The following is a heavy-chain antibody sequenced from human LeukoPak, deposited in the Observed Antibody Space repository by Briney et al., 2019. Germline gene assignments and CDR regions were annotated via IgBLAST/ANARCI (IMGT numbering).Heavy chain of an antibody. J-gene: IGHJ4*02. CDR2: IYHSGST. CDR3: ASLGDYGSGSFDY. CDR1: GGSISSGGYY. Sequence: SQTLSLTCTVSGGSISSGGYYWSWIRQPPGKGLEWIGYIYHSGSTYYNPSLKSRVTISVDRSKNQFSLKLSSVTAADTAVYYCASLGDYGSGSFDYWGQGTLVTVSS. D-gene: IGHD3-10*01. V-gene: IGHV4-30-2*01.